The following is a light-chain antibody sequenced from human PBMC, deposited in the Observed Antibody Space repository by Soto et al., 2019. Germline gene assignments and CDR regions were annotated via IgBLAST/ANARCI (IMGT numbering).Light chain of an antibody. J-gene: IGKJ2*01. CDR1: QSISSW. Sequence: DIQMTQSPSTLSASVGDRVTITCRASQSISSWLAWYQQKPGKAPKLLIYDASSLESGVPSRFSGSVSGTEFTLTIITLQPDDFATYYCQQYNIYPTFGQGPKLEIK. V-gene: IGKV1-5*01. CDR2: DAS. CDR3: QQYNIYPT.